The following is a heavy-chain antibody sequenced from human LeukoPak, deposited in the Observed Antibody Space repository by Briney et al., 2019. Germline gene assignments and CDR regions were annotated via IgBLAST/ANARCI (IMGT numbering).Heavy chain of an antibody. Sequence: PSETLSLTCTVSGGSISSYCWSWIRQPAGKGLEWIGRIYTSGSTNYNPSLKSRVTMSVDTSKNQFSLKLSSVTAADTAEYYCARGYSSSWYGYYYYYMDVWGKGTTVTVSS. D-gene: IGHD6-13*01. V-gene: IGHV4-4*07. CDR1: GGSISSYC. J-gene: IGHJ6*03. CDR2: IYTSGST. CDR3: ARGYSSSWYGYYYYYMDV.